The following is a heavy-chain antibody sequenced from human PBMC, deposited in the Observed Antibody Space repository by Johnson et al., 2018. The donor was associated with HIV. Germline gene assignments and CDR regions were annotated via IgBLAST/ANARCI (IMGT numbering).Heavy chain of an antibody. D-gene: IGHD1-26*01. CDR2: ISYDGSNK. CDR3: ARGRIRQAYSGNYDDAFDI. V-gene: IGHV3-30-3*01. J-gene: IGHJ3*02. CDR1: GFTFSSYA. Sequence: QMQLVESGGGLVQPGGSLRLSCAASGFTFSSYAMHWVRQAPGKGLEWVAVISYDGSNKYYADSVKGRFTISRDNSKNTLYMQMNSLRAEDTAVYYCARGRIRQAYSGNYDDAFDIWGQGTMVTVSS.